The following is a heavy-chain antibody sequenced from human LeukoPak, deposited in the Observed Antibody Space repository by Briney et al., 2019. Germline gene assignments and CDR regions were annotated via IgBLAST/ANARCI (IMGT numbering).Heavy chain of an antibody. D-gene: IGHD2-15*01. Sequence: PGGSLRLSCAASGFTFSSYSMNWVRQAPGKGLEWVSYISSCSSTIYYADSVKGRFTISRDNAKNSLYLQMNSLRAEDTAVYYCASWAVVVVAANRDYWGQGTLVTVSS. V-gene: IGHV3-48*01. CDR3: ASWAVVVVAANRDY. J-gene: IGHJ4*02. CDR1: GFTFSSYS. CDR2: ISSCSSTI.